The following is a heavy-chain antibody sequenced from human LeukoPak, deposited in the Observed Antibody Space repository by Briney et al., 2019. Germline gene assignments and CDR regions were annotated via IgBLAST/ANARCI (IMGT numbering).Heavy chain of an antibody. V-gene: IGHV4-59*12. CDR2: TYYSGNT. J-gene: IGHJ4*02. D-gene: IGHD3-22*01. Sequence: SETLSLTCTVSGGSMTNYYWTWIRQSPGKGLEWIGHTYYSGNTNYNPSLKSRVTISIDTSKNQFSLKLSSVTAADTAVYYCARGRRYYDSSGYYANFDYWGQGTLVTVSS. CDR1: GGSMTNYY. CDR3: ARGRRYYDSSGYYANFDY.